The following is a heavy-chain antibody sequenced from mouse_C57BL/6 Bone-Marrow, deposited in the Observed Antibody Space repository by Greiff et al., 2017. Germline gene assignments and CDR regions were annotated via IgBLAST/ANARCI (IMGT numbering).Heavy chain of an antibody. Sequence: VHLVESGPGLVAPSQSLSITCTASGFSLTSYGVSWVRQPPGKGLEWLGGIWGDGSTNYHSALIPSLSISKDNSKSQVFLKLNSLQTDDTATYYCAKGILGSSSAWFAYWGQGTLVTVSA. CDR3: AKGILGSSSAWFAY. CDR2: IWGDGST. D-gene: IGHD1-1*01. V-gene: IGHV2-3*01. CDR1: GFSLTSYG. J-gene: IGHJ3*01.